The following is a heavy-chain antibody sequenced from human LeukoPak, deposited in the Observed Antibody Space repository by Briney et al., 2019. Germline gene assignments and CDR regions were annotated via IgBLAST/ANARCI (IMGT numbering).Heavy chain of an antibody. V-gene: IGHV3-74*01. CDR3: VRERIYYSDLAYKERENFDP. CDR2: LNEDGSTA. Sequence: PVGSLRLSCAASGFTFSLHWMHWVGQGPGKGLMWVSRLNEDGSTADYADSVKGRFTMSRDNAKGKVFLEMRSLTVEDTAIYFCVRERIYYSDLAYKERENFDPWGRGTLVTVSS. J-gene: IGHJ5*02. D-gene: IGHD1-26*01. CDR1: GFTFSLHW.